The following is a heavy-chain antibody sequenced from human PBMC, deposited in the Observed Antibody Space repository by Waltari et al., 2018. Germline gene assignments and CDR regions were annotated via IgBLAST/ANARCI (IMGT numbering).Heavy chain of an antibody. CDR3: ASSVVVTAITPY. CDR2: IYYSGST. D-gene: IGHD2-21*02. Sequence: LQLQASGPGLVQPSETLSLTCTVSGGSISSSSYYWGWSRQPPGKGLEWIGSIYYSGSTYYNPSLKSRVTISVDTSKNQFSLKLSSVTAADTAVYYCASSVVVTAITPYWGQGTLVTVSS. CDR1: GGSISSSSYY. V-gene: IGHV4-39*01. J-gene: IGHJ4*02.